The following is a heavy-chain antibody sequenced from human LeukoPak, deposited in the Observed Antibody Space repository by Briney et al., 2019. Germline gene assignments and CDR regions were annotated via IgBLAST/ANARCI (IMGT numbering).Heavy chain of an antibody. Sequence: SQTLSLTCAISGDSVSSNTGIWNWVRQSPSRGLEWLGRSYYRSKWFIDYALSVKGRMTINPDTSKNQFSLQLNSVTPEDTAVYYCARDKVLNGFDIWGQGTMVTVSS. D-gene: IGHD2-8*02. J-gene: IGHJ3*02. CDR3: ARDKVLNGFDI. V-gene: IGHV6-1*01. CDR1: GDSVSSNTGI. CDR2: SYYRSKWFI.